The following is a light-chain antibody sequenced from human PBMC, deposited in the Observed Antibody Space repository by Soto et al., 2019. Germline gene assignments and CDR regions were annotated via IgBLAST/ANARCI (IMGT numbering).Light chain of an antibody. CDR3: SSYAGSYTLV. CDR1: SNKVGGYNF. Sequence: QSALTQPRSVSGSPGQSVTISCTGTSNKVGGYNFVSWYQQHPGKVPELFIYDISRRPSGVPDRFSGSKSGNTASLTISGVQAEDEDDYYCSSYAGSYTLVFGGGTKLTVL. CDR2: DIS. V-gene: IGLV2-11*01. J-gene: IGLJ2*01.